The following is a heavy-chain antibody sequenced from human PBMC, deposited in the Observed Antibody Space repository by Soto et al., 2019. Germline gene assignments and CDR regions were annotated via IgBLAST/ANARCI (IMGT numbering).Heavy chain of an antibody. CDR2: IYYSGST. CDR1: GGSISSYY. D-gene: IGHD1-26*01. J-gene: IGHJ4*02. V-gene: IGHV4-59*01. CDR3: GRTYGRNFDY. Sequence: SETLSLTCTVSGGSISSYYWSWIRQPPGKGLEWIGYIYYSGSTNYNPSLKSRVTISVDTSKNQFSLKLSSVTAADTALYYCGRTYGRNFDYWGQGTLVTLSS.